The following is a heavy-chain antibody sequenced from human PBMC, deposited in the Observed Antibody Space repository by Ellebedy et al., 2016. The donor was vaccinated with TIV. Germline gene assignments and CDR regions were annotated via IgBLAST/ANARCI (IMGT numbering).Heavy chain of an antibody. CDR3: ARDAGQRGRGGYYYYMDV. V-gene: IGHV1-69*13. CDR1: GGTFSSYA. CDR2: IIPIFGTA. J-gene: IGHJ6*03. Sequence: SVKVSXXASGGTFSSYAISWVRQAPGQGLEWMGGIIPIFGTANYAQKFQGRVTITADESTSTAYMELSSLRSEDTAVYYCARDAGQRGRGGYYYYMDVWGKGTTVTVSS. D-gene: IGHD6-25*01.